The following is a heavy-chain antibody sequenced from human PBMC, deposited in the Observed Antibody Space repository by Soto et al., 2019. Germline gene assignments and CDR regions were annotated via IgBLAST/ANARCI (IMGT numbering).Heavy chain of an antibody. D-gene: IGHD3-10*01. J-gene: IGHJ6*02. CDR1: GGTFSSYA. CDR3: ASAGFGYYYYGMDV. Sequence: ASVKVSCKASGGTFSSYAISWVRQAPGQGLEWMGGIIPIFGTANYAQKFQGRVTITADESTSTAYMELSSLRSEDTAVYYCASAGFGYYYYGMDVWGQGTTVTVSS. V-gene: IGHV1-69*13. CDR2: IIPIFGTA.